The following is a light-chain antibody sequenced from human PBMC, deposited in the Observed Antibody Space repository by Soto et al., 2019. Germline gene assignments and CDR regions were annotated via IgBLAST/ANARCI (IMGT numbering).Light chain of an antibody. CDR3: LLSYSGARGV. V-gene: IGLV7-46*01. Sequence: QAVVTQEPSRTVSPGGTVTLTCGSSTGAVTSGHYPYWFQQKPGQAPRTLIYDTSNKHSWTPARFSGSLLGGKAALTLSGAQPEDEAEYYCLLSYSGARGVFGGGTKLTLL. CDR1: TGAVTSGHY. J-gene: IGLJ2*01. CDR2: DTS.